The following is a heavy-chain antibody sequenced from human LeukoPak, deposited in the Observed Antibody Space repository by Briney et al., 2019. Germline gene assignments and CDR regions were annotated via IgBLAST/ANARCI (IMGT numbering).Heavy chain of an antibody. Sequence: ASAKVSCKASGYTFTSHYMQWVRLAPGQGLEWMGIINPSGGGTRYAQKFQGRVTMTRDTSTSTVYMELSSLRSEDTAVYYCAREGSGSLPHLDHWGQGTLVTVSS. D-gene: IGHD3-10*01. CDR1: GYTFTSHY. J-gene: IGHJ4*02. V-gene: IGHV1-46*01. CDR2: INPSGGGT. CDR3: AREGSGSLPHLDH.